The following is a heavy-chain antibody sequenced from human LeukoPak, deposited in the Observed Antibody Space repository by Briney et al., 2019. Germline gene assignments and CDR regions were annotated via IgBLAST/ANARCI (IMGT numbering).Heavy chain of an antibody. V-gene: IGHV3-23*01. Sequence: GGSLRLSCAASGFTFNGYAMSWVRQAPGKGLEWVSAIADSGGATLYADSVEGRFTISRDNSGNTLYLQMNYLRAEDTAVYFCARCQAYCTNNWFDPWGQGTLVTVSS. D-gene: IGHD2-8*01. CDR1: GFTFNGYA. CDR3: ARCQAYCTNNWFDP. CDR2: IADSGGAT. J-gene: IGHJ5*02.